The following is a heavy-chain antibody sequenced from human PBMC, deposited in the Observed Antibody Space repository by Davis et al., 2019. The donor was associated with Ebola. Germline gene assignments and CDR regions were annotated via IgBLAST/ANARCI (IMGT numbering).Heavy chain of an antibody. J-gene: IGHJ4*02. CDR3: AKDQVEFCSATRCFGSFDY. Sequence: GESLKISCAASGFIFNSYAMSWVRQAPGKGLEGVSGISGTGASTYYSDSVKGRFTISRDNSKNTVYLQMDNLRAEDTAVNFCAKDQVEFCSATRCFGSFDYWGQGILVSVSS. CDR1: GFIFNSYA. D-gene: IGHD2-2*01. CDR2: ISGTGAST. V-gene: IGHV3-23*01.